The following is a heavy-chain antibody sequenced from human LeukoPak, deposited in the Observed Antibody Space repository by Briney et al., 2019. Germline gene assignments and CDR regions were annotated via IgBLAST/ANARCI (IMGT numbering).Heavy chain of an antibody. CDR1: GFTFSRYE. CDR3: ARAPRRGQQQPFYN. CDR2: ISSSGDTI. J-gene: IGHJ4*02. V-gene: IGHV3-48*03. Sequence: AGGSLRLSCAASGFTFSRYEMNWVRQAPGKGLEWVSYISSSGDTIYYADSVKGRFTISRDNAKNSLSLQMNSLRVEDTAVYYCARAPRRGQQQPFYNWGQGTLVTVSS. D-gene: IGHD6-13*01.